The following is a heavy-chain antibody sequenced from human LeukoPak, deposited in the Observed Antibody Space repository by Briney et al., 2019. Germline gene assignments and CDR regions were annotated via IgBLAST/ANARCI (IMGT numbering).Heavy chain of an antibody. D-gene: IGHD3-22*01. Sequence: GGSLRLSCAASGFTFSNAWMSWVRQAPGKGLEWVGRIKSKADGGSTDYAAPVKGRFTISRDDSKNTLDLQMNSLKTEDTAVYYCTTYDSSGFDYWGQGTLVTVSS. CDR3: TTYDSSGFDY. CDR2: IKSKADGGST. V-gene: IGHV3-15*01. CDR1: GFTFSNAW. J-gene: IGHJ4*02.